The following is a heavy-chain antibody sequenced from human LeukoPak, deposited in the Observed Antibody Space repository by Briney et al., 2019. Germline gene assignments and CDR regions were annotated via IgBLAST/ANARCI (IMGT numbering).Heavy chain of an antibody. D-gene: IGHD2-21*02. Sequence: PSETLSLTCTVSGGSISSSFWSWLRQPPGQGLEWIAYVYYSGSTNYNPSLKSRVTVSVDTSKNQFSLKLTSVTAADTAVYYCARRGDGGYYFDLWGRGTLVTVSS. V-gene: IGHV4-59*08. CDR1: GGSISSSF. CDR3: ARRGDGGYYFDL. J-gene: IGHJ2*01. CDR2: VYYSGST.